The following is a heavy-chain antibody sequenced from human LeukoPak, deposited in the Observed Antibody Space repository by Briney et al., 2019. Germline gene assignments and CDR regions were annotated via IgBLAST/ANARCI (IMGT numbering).Heavy chain of an antibody. V-gene: IGHV3-21*01. CDR2: ISSSSSYI. D-gene: IGHD5-18*01. CDR1: GFTFSSYS. CDR3: AKAVQLWFYYFDY. Sequence: GGSLRLSCAASGFTFSSYSMNWVRQAPGKGLEWVSSISSSSSYIYYADSVKGRFTISRDNAKNSLYLQMNSLRAEDTAVYYCAKAVQLWFYYFDYWGQGTLVTVSS. J-gene: IGHJ4*02.